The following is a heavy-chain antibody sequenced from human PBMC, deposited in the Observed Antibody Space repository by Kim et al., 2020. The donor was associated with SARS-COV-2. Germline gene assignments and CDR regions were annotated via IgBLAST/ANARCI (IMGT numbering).Heavy chain of an antibody. Sequence: SVKVSCKASGGSFNTNALSWVRQAPGQSLEWMGKIIPTSGVTTYAQKFQGTVTFTAEISTTTVYMELYSLRSEDTAVYYCARNRQALGFAAAAPNDAFDIWGHGTLITVSS. D-gene: IGHD6-13*01. J-gene: IGHJ3*02. CDR2: IIPTSGVT. V-gene: IGHV1-69*04. CDR1: GGSFNTNA. CDR3: ARNRQALGFAAAAPNDAFDI.